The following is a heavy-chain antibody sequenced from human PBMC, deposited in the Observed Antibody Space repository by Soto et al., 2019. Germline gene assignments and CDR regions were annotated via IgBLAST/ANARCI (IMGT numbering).Heavy chain of an antibody. J-gene: IGHJ5*02. CDR3: AKAATYAPGGSDP. D-gene: IGHD2-2*01. V-gene: IGHV3-23*01. CDR2: ISGSGGGT. CDR1: GFSFSSYG. Sequence: GGSLRLSCVASGFSFSSYGISWVRQAPGKGLEWVSAISGSGGGTYYADPVKGRLTISRDNTKNTLYLKMTSPGAEDTAVYYCAKAATYAPGGSDPWGQGTLVTVSS.